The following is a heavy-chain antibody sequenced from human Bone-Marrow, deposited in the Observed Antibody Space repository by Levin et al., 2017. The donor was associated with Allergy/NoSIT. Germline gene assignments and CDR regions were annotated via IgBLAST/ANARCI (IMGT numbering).Heavy chain of an antibody. CDR2: IWYDGSNK. D-gene: IGHD3-10*01. V-gene: IGHV3-33*01. Sequence: GGSLRLSCAASGFTFSSYGMHWVRQAPGKGLEWVAVIWYDGSNKYYADSVKGRFTISRDNSKNTLYLQMNSLRAEDTAVYYCARDHGAMVRGADAFDIWGQGTMVTVSS. J-gene: IGHJ3*02. CDR1: GFTFSSYG. CDR3: ARDHGAMVRGADAFDI.